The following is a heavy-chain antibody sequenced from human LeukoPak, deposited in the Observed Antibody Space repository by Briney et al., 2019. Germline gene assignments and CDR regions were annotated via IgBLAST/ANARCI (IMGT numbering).Heavy chain of an antibody. Sequence: GASVKVSCKASGYTFTGYYMHWVRQAPGQGLEWMGWINPNSGGTNYAQKFQGRVTMTGDTSTTTVYMELSSLRSDDTAVYYCARATSSWTYYDLDVWGQGTTVTVSS. CDR2: INPNSGGT. CDR3: ARATSSWTYYDLDV. CDR1: GYTFTGYY. V-gene: IGHV1-2*02. D-gene: IGHD2-2*01. J-gene: IGHJ6*02.